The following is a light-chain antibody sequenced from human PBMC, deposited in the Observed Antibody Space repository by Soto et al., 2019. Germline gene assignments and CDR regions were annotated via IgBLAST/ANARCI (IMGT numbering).Light chain of an antibody. Sequence: DIQMTQSPSAMSASVGDRVAITCRASQDISNYLAWFQQKPGKVPERLIYAASSLPSGVPSRFAGSGSGTEFTLTISGLQPEDFATYYCLQHNSYPYTFCQGTKLEIK. CDR3: LQHNSYPYT. J-gene: IGKJ2*01. CDR1: QDISNY. CDR2: AAS. V-gene: IGKV1-17*03.